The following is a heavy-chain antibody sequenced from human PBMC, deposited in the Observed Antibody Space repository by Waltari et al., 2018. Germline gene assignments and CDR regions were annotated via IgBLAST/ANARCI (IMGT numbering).Heavy chain of an antibody. D-gene: IGHD3-10*01. CDR3: ARDLRPSMVQAANWFDP. J-gene: IGHJ5*02. CDR1: GGSISSSSYY. V-gene: IGHV4-39*07. Sequence: QLQLQESGPGLVKPSETLSLTCTVSGGSISSSSYYWGWIRQPSGKGLEWIGSIYYSGSTYYNPSLKSRVTISVDTSKNQFSLKLSSVTAADTAVYYCARDLRPSMVQAANWFDPWGQGTLVTVSS. CDR2: IYYSGST.